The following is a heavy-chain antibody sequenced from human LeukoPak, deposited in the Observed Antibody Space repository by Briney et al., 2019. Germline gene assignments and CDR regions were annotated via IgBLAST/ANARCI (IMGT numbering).Heavy chain of an antibody. Sequence: GGSLRLSCAAPGFTFDDYAMHWVRQAPGKGLEWVSGISWNSGSIGYADSVKGRFTISRDNAKNSLYLQMNSLRAEDTALYYCAKAMITMVRGVIISMDAFDIWGQGTMVTVSS. CDR2: ISWNSGSI. D-gene: IGHD3-10*01. CDR3: AKAMITMVRGVIISMDAFDI. V-gene: IGHV3-9*01. J-gene: IGHJ3*02. CDR1: GFTFDDYA.